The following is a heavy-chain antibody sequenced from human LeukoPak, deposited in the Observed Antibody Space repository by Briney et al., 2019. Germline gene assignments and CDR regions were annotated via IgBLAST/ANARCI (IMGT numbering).Heavy chain of an antibody. CDR1: GGSISSSTYY. D-gene: IGHD3-9*01. CDR2: IYYSGST. Sequence: PSETLSLTCNVSGGSISSSTYYRGWIRQPPGKGLEWIGNIYYSGSTYYNPSLKRRLTISVDTSQGQFSLRLSSVTAADTGLYYCTRGSYDVLTGYSTLGEYWGQGALVTVSS. J-gene: IGHJ4*02. CDR3: TRGSYDVLTGYSTLGEY. V-gene: IGHV4-39*01.